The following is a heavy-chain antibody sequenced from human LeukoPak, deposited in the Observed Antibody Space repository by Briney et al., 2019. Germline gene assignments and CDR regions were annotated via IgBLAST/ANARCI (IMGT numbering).Heavy chain of an antibody. J-gene: IGHJ4*02. D-gene: IGHD6-19*01. CDR2: IWYDGSNK. V-gene: IGHV3-33*06. CDR3: AKEGGGSSGDVIEYYFDY. CDR1: GFTFRSYG. Sequence: GRSLRLSCAASGFTFRSYGMHWVRQAPGKGLEWVAVIWYDGSNKYYADSVKGRFTISRDNSKNTLYLQMNSLRAEDTAVYYCAKEGGGSSGDVIEYYFDYWGQGTLVTVSS.